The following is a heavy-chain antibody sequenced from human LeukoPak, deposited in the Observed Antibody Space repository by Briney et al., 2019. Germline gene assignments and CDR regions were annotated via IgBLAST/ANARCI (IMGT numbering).Heavy chain of an antibody. V-gene: IGHV3-23*01. Sequence: GGSLRLSCAASGFTFSSYAMSWVRQAPGKGLEWVSGISGSGDSTYYADSVKGRFTISRDNSKNTLYLQMNSLRADDTAVYYCAKVGYCSSTSCPTNVDYWGQGTLVTVSS. CDR1: GFTFSSYA. D-gene: IGHD2-2*01. J-gene: IGHJ4*02. CDR3: AKVGYCSSTSCPTNVDY. CDR2: ISGSGDST.